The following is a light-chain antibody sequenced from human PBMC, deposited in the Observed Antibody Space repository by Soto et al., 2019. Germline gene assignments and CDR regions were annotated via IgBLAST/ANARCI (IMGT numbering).Light chain of an antibody. CDR3: QQSYSPPRT. CDR2: AAS. V-gene: IGKV1-39*01. J-gene: IGKJ1*01. CDR1: QKSSPW. Sequence: MFKSPAALSASIRDTVTITCRASQKSSPWLAWYQQKPGQAPKLLIYAASSLQSGVPSRFSGSGSGTDFTLTISNLQPEDFATYYCQQSYSPPRTFGQGTKVAI.